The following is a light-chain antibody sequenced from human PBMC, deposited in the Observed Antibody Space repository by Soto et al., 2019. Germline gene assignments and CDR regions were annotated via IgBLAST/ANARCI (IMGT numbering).Light chain of an antibody. CDR1: QDIGKF. CDR3: QQYDNVVFT. CDR2: DGS. J-gene: IGKJ3*01. Sequence: DVQMTQSPSSLSASVGDRITITCQASQDIGKFLNWYQQKPGKAPKILIYDGSNLETGVPGRFSGGGSGTHFTFTISSLQPEDIGTYYCQQYDNVVFTFGPGTKGDLK. V-gene: IGKV1-33*01.